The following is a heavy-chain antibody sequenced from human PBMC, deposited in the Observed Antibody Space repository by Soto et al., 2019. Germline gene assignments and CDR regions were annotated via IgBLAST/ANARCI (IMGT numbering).Heavy chain of an antibody. CDR2: ISSDGSNK. D-gene: IGHD2-15*01. V-gene: IGHV3-30-3*01. J-gene: IGHJ6*02. Sequence: GGSLRLSCAASGFTFSRNAMHWVRQAPGKGLEWVVIISSDGSNKYYADSVKGRFTISRDNSKNTVYLQMNSLRAEDTAVYYCAREVAAPSDYYYGLDVWGQGTTVTVSS. CDR3: AREVAAPSDYYYGLDV. CDR1: GFTFSRNA.